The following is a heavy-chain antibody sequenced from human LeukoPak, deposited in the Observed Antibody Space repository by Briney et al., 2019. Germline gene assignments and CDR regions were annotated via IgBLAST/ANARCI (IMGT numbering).Heavy chain of an antibody. V-gene: IGHV3-21*01. Sequence: KTGGSLRLSCAASGFTFSSYSMNWVRQAPGKGLEWVSSISSSSSYIYYADSVKGRFTISRDNAKNSLYLQMNSLRAEDMAVYYCAREEYSGSYYFDYWGQGTLVTVSS. CDR1: GFTFSSYS. J-gene: IGHJ4*02. CDR3: AREEYSGSYYFDY. D-gene: IGHD1-26*01. CDR2: ISSSSSYI.